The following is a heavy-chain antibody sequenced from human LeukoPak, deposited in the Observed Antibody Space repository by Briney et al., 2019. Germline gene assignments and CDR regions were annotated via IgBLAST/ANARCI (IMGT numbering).Heavy chain of an antibody. CDR1: GYTFTGYY. CDR2: INPNSGGT. J-gene: IGHJ4*02. V-gene: IGHV1-2*06. CDR3: ARLRIAAAGILNFDY. D-gene: IGHD6-13*01. Sequence: ASVKVSCKASGYTFTGYYMHWVRQAPGQGLEWMGRINPNSGGTNYAQKFQGRVTMTGDTSISTAYMELSRLRSDDTAVYYCARLRIAAAGILNFDYWGQGTLVTVSS.